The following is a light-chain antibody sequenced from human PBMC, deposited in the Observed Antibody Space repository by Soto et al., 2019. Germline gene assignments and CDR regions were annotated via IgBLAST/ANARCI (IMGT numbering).Light chain of an antibody. CDR1: QSVSIH. Sequence: EIVMTQSPRTLSVSLGERATLSCRASQSVSIHLAWYQQKPGQAPRLLIYDTSTRATGIPARFSGSGSGTEFTLTISSLQSEDFAVYYCQQYSNWPPITFGQGTRLEIK. J-gene: IGKJ5*01. V-gene: IGKV3-15*01. CDR2: DTS. CDR3: QQYSNWPPIT.